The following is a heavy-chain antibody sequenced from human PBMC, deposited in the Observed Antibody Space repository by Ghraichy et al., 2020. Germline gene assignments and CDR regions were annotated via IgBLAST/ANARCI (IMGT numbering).Heavy chain of an antibody. CDR2: IYYSGST. V-gene: IGHV4-59*08. CDR1: GASISSYY. CDR3: ARRGYYDSSGFYNFDY. J-gene: IGHJ4*02. D-gene: IGHD3-22*01. Sequence: GSLRLSCTVSGASISSYYWSWIRQSPGKGLEWVGCIYYSGSTFYNPSLKGRVTISVDTSKSQFSLKLTSATAADTAVYYCARRGYYDSSGFYNFDYLGQGILVSVPS.